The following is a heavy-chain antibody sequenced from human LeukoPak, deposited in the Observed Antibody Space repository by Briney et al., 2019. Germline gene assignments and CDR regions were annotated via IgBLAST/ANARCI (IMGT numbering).Heavy chain of an antibody. V-gene: IGHV3-7*01. Sequence: PGGPLRLSCVFSGFTFSNYWMSWVRQAPGKGLEWVAYIKKTGSETYYVDSVKGRFTITRDNTRSSLFLQMYSLRAEDTAVYFCAREDGYCSGGNCYSYFDSWGQGTLVTVSS. J-gene: IGHJ4*02. CDR1: GFTFSNYW. D-gene: IGHD2-15*01. CDR3: AREDGYCSGGNCYSYFDS. CDR2: IKKTGSET.